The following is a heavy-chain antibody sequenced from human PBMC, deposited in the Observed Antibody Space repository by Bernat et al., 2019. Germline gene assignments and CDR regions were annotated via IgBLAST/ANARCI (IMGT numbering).Heavy chain of an antibody. CDR3: TTYPYGAGWYAFDY. V-gene: IGHV3-15*07. Sequence: EVQLVESGGGLAKPGGSLRLSCATSGFTFNNAWMHLVRQAPGKGLEWVGRIKSKANSGTTDYASPVQGRFTISRDDSKNTLYLQMNSLRIEDTAVYYCTTYPYGAGWYAFDYWGQGTLVTVSS. CDR2: IKSKANSGTT. CDR1: GFTFNNAW. D-gene: IGHD6-19*01. J-gene: IGHJ4*02.